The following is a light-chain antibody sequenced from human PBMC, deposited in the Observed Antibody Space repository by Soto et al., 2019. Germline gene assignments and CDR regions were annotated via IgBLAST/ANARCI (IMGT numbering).Light chain of an antibody. CDR1: QSVTSSY. CDR2: GAS. Sequence: EIVLTQSPGTLSLSPGERATLSCRASQSVTSSYLAWYQQKPGQAPRLLIYGASSRATGIPDRFSGSGSGTDFTLTISRLEPEDCAVYYCQQYGSSPRFGQGTKLDIK. CDR3: QQYGSSPR. V-gene: IGKV3-20*01. J-gene: IGKJ1*01.